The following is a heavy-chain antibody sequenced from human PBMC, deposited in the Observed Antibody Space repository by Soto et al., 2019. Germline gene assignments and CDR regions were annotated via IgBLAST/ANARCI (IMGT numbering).Heavy chain of an antibody. Sequence: SETLSLTCAVSGYSVTSAYYWAWIRQPPGKGLEWLGTLFHSGDTYYNPSLKSRVTISLDVSRNQVSLRVTSVTATDTGLYYCAGSIAETTTYLDTWGQGTLVTVSS. J-gene: IGHJ4*02. CDR2: LFHSGDT. CDR1: GYSVTSAYY. D-gene: IGHD4-4*01. V-gene: IGHV4-38-2*01. CDR3: AGSIAETTTYLDT.